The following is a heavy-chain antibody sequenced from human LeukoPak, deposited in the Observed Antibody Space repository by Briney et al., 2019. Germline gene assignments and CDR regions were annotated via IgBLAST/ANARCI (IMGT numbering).Heavy chain of an antibody. J-gene: IGHJ6*04. V-gene: IGHV1-46*03. CDR2: SNPRGGST. CDR3: ARDHTKGPMADV. D-gene: IGHD3-10*01. CDR1: GYTFTSYY. Sequence: GASVKVSCKASGYTFTSYYMHWVRQAPGQGLEWMGLSNPRGGSTSYAQKFQGRVTMTRDTSTSTVYMELSSLRSEDTAVYYCARDHTKGPMADVWGKGTTVTVSS.